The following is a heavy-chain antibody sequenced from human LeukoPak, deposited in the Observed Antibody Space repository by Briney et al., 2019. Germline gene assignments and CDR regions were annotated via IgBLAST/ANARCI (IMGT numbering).Heavy chain of an antibody. CDR3: ALSSTIVGATFSNY. CDR1: GFTFSSYW. CDR2: INSDGSST. V-gene: IGHV3-74*01. Sequence: GGSLRLSCAASGFTFSSYWMHWVRQAPGKGLVWVSRINSDGSSTSYADSVKGRFTISRDNAKNTLYLQMNSLRADDTAVYYCALSSTIVGATFSNYWGQGTLVTVSS. J-gene: IGHJ4*02. D-gene: IGHD1-26*01.